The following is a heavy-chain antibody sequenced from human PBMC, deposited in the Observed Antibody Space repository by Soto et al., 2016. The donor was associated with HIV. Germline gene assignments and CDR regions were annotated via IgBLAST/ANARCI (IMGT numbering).Heavy chain of an antibody. CDR2: ISNSGADT. V-gene: IGHV3-23*04. Sequence: QLVESGGGLVQTRGSLRLSCVASGFTFSSYAMSWVRQAPGKGLEWVSVISNSGADTYYADSVKGRFIISRDNSKNTVSLQMNSLRVEDTAVLYCANILPIFGRDYRWFDPWGQGTLVHRLL. CDR1: GFTFSSYA. CDR3: ANILPIFGRDYRWFDP. D-gene: IGHD3-3*01. J-gene: IGHJ5*02.